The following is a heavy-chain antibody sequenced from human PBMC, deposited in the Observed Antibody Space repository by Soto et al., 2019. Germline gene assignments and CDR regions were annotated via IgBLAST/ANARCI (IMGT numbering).Heavy chain of an antibody. V-gene: IGHV4-30-2*01. CDR2: IYHSGST. CDR3: ARHCSGTSCPSGGDYYYYGMDV. J-gene: IGHJ6*02. D-gene: IGHD2-2*01. CDR1: GGSISSGGYS. Sequence: PSETLSLTCAVSGGSISSGGYSWSWIRQPPGKGLEWIGYIYHSGSTYYNPSLKSRVTISVDRSKNQFSLKLNSVTAADTAVYYCARHCSGTSCPSGGDYYYYGMDVWGQGTTVTVSS.